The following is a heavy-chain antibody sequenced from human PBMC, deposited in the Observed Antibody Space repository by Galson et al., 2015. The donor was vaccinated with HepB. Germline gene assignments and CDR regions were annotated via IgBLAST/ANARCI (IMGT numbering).Heavy chain of an antibody. CDR1: GFTFDDYA. V-gene: IGHV3-9*01. D-gene: IGHD2-21*01. CDR2: ISWNSGSI. J-gene: IGHJ1*01. CDR3: AKATYCGGDCYRGGFQH. Sequence: SLRLSCAASGFTFDDYAMHWVRQAPGKGLEWVSGISWNSGSIGYADSVKGRFTISRDNAKNSLYLQMNSLRAEDTALYYCAKATYCGGDCYRGGFQHWGQGTLVTVSS.